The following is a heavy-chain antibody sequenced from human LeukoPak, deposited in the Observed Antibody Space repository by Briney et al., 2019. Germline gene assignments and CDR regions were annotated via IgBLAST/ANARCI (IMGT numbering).Heavy chain of an antibody. CDR2: IDTSGDT. V-gene: IGHV4-4*07. D-gene: IGHD2-21*01. CDR1: GASISSYY. J-gene: IGHJ5*02. CDR3: ARERIPIPTTFDP. Sequence: SETLSLTCTVSGASISSYYWSWIRQPAGKELEWIGRIDTSGDTNYNPSLKSRVTMSIDTSKDQFSLNLSTVTAADTAVYYCARERIPIPTTFDPWGQGTLVTVSS.